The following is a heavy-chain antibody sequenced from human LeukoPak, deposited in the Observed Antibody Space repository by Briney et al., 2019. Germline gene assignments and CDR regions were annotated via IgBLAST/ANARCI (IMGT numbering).Heavy chain of an antibody. Sequence: GGSLRLSCAASGFTFSSYGMHWVRQAPGKGLEWVAVISYDGSNKYYADSVKGRFTISRDNSKNTLYLQMNSLRAEDTAVYYCAKDAVNDFWSGYYMIHWGQGTLVTVSS. CDR2: ISYDGSNK. J-gene: IGHJ4*02. CDR3: AKDAVNDFWSGYYMIH. V-gene: IGHV3-30*18. CDR1: GFTFSSYG. D-gene: IGHD3-3*01.